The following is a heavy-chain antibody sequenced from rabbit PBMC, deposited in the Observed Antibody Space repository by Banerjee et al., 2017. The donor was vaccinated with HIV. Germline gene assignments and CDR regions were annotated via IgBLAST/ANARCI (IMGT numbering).Heavy chain of an antibody. V-gene: IGHV1S40*01. CDR3: ARGSPYYDDYGDYYFNL. CDR2: IYAGSGST. CDR1: GFSFSSNYY. Sequence: QSLEESGGDLVKPEGSLTLTCTASGFSFSSNYYMCWVRQAPGKGLEWIGCIYAGSGSTYYASWAKGRFTISKSSSTTVTLQMTSLTAADTATYVCARGSPYYDDYGDYYFNLWGPGTLVTVS. J-gene: IGHJ4*01. D-gene: IGHD2-1*01.